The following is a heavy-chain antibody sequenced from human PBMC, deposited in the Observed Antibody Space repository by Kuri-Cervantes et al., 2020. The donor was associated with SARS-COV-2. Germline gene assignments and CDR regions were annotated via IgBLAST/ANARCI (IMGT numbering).Heavy chain of an antibody. Sequence: GESLKISCAASGFTFSSYAMSWVRQAPGKGLEWVSAISGSGGSTYYADSVKGRLTISRDNSKNTLYLQMNSLRAEDTAVYYCAKRYSSSWTGPSPFDYWGQGTLVTVSS. D-gene: IGHD6-13*01. J-gene: IGHJ4*02. CDR3: AKRYSSSWTGPSPFDY. CDR2: ISGSGGST. V-gene: IGHV3-23*01. CDR1: GFTFSSYA.